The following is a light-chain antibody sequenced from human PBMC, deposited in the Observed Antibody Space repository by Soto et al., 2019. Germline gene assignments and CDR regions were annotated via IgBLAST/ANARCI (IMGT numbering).Light chain of an antibody. Sequence: DMLLTHSPDSLAVSLSERATINCKSIHTVLHSSNNYNYLAWYQQRPGQPPKLLIYWASTRESGVPDRFSGSGSGTDFTLTISSLQAEDVAVYHCQQYYSIPLTFGGGTNVAI. CDR2: WAS. CDR1: HTVLHSSNNYNY. CDR3: QQYYSIPLT. J-gene: IGKJ4*01. V-gene: IGKV4-1*01.